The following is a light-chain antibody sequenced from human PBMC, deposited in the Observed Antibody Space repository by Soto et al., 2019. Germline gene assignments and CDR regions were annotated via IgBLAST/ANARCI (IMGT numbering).Light chain of an antibody. CDR3: SSYAGSNDVV. CDR2: EVS. Sequence: QSALTQPPSASGSPGQSVTISCTGTSSDVGGYNYVSWYQQHPGKAPKLILYEVSKRPSGVPDRFSGSKSGNTASLTVSGLQAEDEADYYWSSYAGSNDVVCGGGTKLTVL. V-gene: IGLV2-8*01. J-gene: IGLJ2*01. CDR1: SSDVGGYNY.